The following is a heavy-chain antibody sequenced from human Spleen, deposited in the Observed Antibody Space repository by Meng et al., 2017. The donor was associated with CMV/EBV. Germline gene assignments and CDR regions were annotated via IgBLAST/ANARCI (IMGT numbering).Heavy chain of an antibody. CDR1: GFTFSSYA. J-gene: IGHJ5*02. Sequence: GGSLRLSCAASGFTFSSYAMHWVRQAPGKGLEWVAVISYDGSNKYYADSVKGRFTISRDNSKNTLYLQMNSLRAEDTAVYYCARARPARPRFATGGWFDPWGQGTLVTVSS. V-gene: IGHV3-30-3*01. CDR2: ISYDGSNK. CDR3: ARARPARPRFATGGWFDP. D-gene: IGHD6-6*01.